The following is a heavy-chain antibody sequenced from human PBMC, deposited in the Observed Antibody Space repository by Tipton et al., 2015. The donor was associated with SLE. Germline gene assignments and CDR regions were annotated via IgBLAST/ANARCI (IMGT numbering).Heavy chain of an antibody. V-gene: IGHV3-66*02. Sequence: LSLTCTVSGGSISSSSYYWGWIRQPPGKGLEWVSVIYSGGSTYYADSVKGRFTISRDNSKNTLYLQMNSLRAEDTAVYYCASPHGFGENYYYYMDVWGKGTTVTVSS. CDR2: IYSGGST. CDR3: ASPHGFGENYYYYMDV. J-gene: IGHJ6*03. CDR1: GGSISSSSYY. D-gene: IGHD3-10*01.